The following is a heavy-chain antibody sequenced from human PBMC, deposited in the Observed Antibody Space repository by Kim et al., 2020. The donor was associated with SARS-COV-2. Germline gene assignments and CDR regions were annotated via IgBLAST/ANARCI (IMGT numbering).Heavy chain of an antibody. CDR2: IYYSGST. J-gene: IGHJ5*02. Sequence: SETLSLTCTVSGGSISSSSYYWGWIRQPPGKGLEWIGSIYYSGSTYYNPSLKNRVTISVDTSKNQFSLKLSSVTAADTAVCYCARHIGDRYFDLSLNWFDPWGQGTLVTVSS. D-gene: IGHD3-9*01. V-gene: IGHV4-39*01. CDR3: ARHIGDRYFDLSLNWFDP. CDR1: GGSISSSSYY.